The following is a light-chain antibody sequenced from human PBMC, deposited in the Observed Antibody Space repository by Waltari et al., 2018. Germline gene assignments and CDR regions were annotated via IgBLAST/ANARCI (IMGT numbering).Light chain of an antibody. CDR2: EVS. CDR3: MQAAQFPWT. CDR1: QSPVHINGHTY. J-gene: IGKJ1*01. V-gene: IGKV2-24*01. Sequence: DIVVTQTPLSAPVTLGQPASISCRCSQSPVHINGHTYLTWLQQRPGQPPRPLIYEVSKRFSGVPDRFSGSGAGTDFTLKISRVEEEDVGVYYCMQAAQFPWTFGQGTKVDIK.